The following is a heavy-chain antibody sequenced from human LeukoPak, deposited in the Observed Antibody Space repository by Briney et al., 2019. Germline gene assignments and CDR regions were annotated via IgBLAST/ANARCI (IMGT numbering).Heavy chain of an antibody. D-gene: IGHD2-21*01. V-gene: IGHV4-39*07. Sequence: SETLSLTCTVSGGSISSSSYYWGWIRQPPGKGLEWIGSIYYSGSTYYNPSLKSRVTISVDTSKNQFSLKLSSVTAADTAVYYCARVISAVPYYFDYWGQGTLVTVSS. CDR2: IYYSGST. J-gene: IGHJ4*02. CDR1: GGSISSSSYY. CDR3: ARVISAVPYYFDY.